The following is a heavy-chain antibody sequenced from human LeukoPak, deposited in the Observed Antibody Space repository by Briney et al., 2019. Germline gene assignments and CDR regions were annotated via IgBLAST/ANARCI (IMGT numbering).Heavy chain of an antibody. J-gene: IGHJ4*02. D-gene: IGHD3-16*01. CDR1: GYTYSRYY. CDR3: AREESGGLFDY. V-gene: IGHV1-46*01. Sequence: ASVKVSCKASGYTYSRYYIHWVRQAPGQGLEWMGKMNPSGGTTTYAQKFQGRVTVTRDTPTSTVYMEMSSLRPEDTAVYYCAREESGGLFDYWGQGTLLTVSS. CDR2: MNPSGGTT.